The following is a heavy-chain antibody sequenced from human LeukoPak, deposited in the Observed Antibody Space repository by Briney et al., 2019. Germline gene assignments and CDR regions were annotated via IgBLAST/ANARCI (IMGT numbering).Heavy chain of an antibody. CDR1: GFNSEDHA. D-gene: IGHD2-21*02. V-gene: IGHV3-23*01. CDR3: AKGGLCGGDCYSGFDY. J-gene: IGHJ4*02. Sequence: PGGSLRLSCVVSGFNSEDHAMHWVRQAPGKGLEWVSAISGSGGSTYYADSVKGRFTISRDNSKNTLYLQMNSLRAEDTAVYYCAKGGLCGGDCYSGFDYWGQGTLVTVSS. CDR2: ISGSGGST.